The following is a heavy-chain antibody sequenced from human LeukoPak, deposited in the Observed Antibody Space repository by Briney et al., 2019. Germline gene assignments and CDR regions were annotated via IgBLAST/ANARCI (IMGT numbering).Heavy chain of an antibody. J-gene: IGHJ4*02. V-gene: IGHV4-39*01. CDR3: ARRGLWLTFDY. CDR1: GGSISSSSYY. D-gene: IGHD5-18*01. CDR2: IYYSGST. Sequence: NPSETLSLTCTVSGGSISSSSYYWGWIRQPPGKGLEWIGSIYYSGSTYYNPSLKSRVTISVDTSKNQFSLKLSSVTAADTAVYYCARRGLWLTFDYWGQGTLVTVSS.